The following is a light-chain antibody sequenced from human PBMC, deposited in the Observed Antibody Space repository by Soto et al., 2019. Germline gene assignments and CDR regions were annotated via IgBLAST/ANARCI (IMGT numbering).Light chain of an antibody. Sequence: ESVLTQSPGTLSLSPCERSTLSCRASQSVSSNYLAWYQQKPGQAPRLLIYGASSRATGIPDRFSGSGSGTDFTLTISRLEPEDFAVYYCQQYGSSPVTFGQGTKVDIK. V-gene: IGKV3-20*01. CDR2: GAS. CDR3: QQYGSSPVT. CDR1: QSVSSNY. J-gene: IGKJ1*01.